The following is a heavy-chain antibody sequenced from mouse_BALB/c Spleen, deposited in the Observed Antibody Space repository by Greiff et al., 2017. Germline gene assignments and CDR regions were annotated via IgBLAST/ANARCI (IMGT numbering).Heavy chain of an antibody. Sequence: VQLQQSGPGLVAPSQSLSITCTVSGFSLTDYGVSWIRQPPGKGLEWLGVIWGGGSTYYNSALKSRLSISKDNSKSQVFLKMNSLQTDDTAMYYCAKPLITTVGGFAYWGQGTLVTVSA. V-gene: IGHV2-6-5*01. CDR2: IWGGGST. D-gene: IGHD1-1*01. J-gene: IGHJ3*01. CDR3: AKPLITTVGGFAY. CDR1: GFSLTDYG.